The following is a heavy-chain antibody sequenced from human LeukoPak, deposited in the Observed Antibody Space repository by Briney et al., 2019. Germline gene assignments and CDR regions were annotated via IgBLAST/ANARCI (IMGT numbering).Heavy chain of an antibody. J-gene: IGHJ4*02. CDR1: TFTFSDYY. D-gene: IGHD2-15*01. Sequence: PGGSLRLSCTGSTFTFSDYYMTWIRQAPGKGLEWISSLNPTGSAIYYASSVKGRFTISRDNAKNSLFLRMESLRVDDTAVYYCVRGVHGGFSRFFDLWGLGTLVTVSS. CDR3: VRGVHGGFSRFFDL. CDR2: LNPTGSAI. V-gene: IGHV3-11*01.